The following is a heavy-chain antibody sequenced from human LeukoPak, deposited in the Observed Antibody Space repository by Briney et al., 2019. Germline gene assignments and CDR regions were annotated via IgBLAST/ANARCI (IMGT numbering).Heavy chain of an antibody. Sequence: GGSLRLSCAASGFIFSNYYMHWVRQAPGKGLVWVSRINPDGSTTYYADSVKGRITISRDNAKNTLYLQMNSLRAEDTAVYYCARGPSGYHNTGGQGTLVTVSS. CDR1: GFIFSNYY. V-gene: IGHV3-74*01. CDR3: ARGPSGYHNT. D-gene: IGHD5-12*01. J-gene: IGHJ4*02. CDR2: INPDGSTT.